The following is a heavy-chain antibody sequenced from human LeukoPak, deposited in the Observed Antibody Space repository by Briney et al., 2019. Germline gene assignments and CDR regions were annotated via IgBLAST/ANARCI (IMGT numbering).Heavy chain of an antibody. D-gene: IGHD3-10*01. J-gene: IGHJ4*02. Sequence: SETLSLTCTVSGGSISSGDYYWSWIRQPPGKGLEWIGYIYYSGSTHYNPSLKSRVTISVDTSKNQFSLKLSSVTAADTAVYYCASTYYGSGSADYWGQGTLVTVSS. V-gene: IGHV4-30-4*08. CDR3: ASTYYGSGSADY. CDR1: GGSISSGDYY. CDR2: IYYSGST.